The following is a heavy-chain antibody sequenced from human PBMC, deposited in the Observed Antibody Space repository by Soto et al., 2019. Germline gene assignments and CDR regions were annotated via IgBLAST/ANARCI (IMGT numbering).Heavy chain of an antibody. CDR2: IYWDDAK. CDR1: GFSLTTVGVG. D-gene: IGHD3-10*01. J-gene: IGHJ4*02. V-gene: IGHV2-5*02. CDR3: AHRPSGFGDLLSRPFDH. Sequence: QITLKESGPTLVKPTQTLTLTCSFSGFSLTTVGVGVGWIRQPPGKALEWLALIYWDDAKYYSPSLKSRLTITQDTSTNHVVLTMAYMDPVDTATYYCAHRPSGFGDLLSRPFDHWGQGALVTVSS.